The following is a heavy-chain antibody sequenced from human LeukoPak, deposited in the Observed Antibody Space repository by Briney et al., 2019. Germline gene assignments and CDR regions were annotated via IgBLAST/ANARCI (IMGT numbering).Heavy chain of an antibody. J-gene: IGHJ4*02. CDR2: IYTSGST. Sequence: PSETLSLTCTVSGGSISSSSYYWGWIRQPPGKGLEWIGRIYTSGSTNYNPSLKSRVTISVDTSKNQFSLKLSSVTAAGTAVYYCARDPVAVAGRSVDYWGQGTLVTVSS. CDR1: GGSISSSSYY. V-gene: IGHV4-61*02. D-gene: IGHD6-19*01. CDR3: ARDPVAVAGRSVDY.